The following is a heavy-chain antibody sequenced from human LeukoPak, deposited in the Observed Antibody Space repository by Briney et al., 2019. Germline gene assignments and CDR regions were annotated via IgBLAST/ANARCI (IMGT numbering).Heavy chain of an antibody. D-gene: IGHD6-13*01. CDR3: ARETRIAAARVFDY. CDR1: GGSFSGYY. CDR2: ITHSGRT. Sequence: SETLSLTCAVYGGSFSGYYWSWIRQSPGEGLEWIGEITHSGRTNYNPSLKSRVTISVDTSKNQFSLKLSSVTAADTAVYYCARETRIAAARVFDYWGQGTLVTVSS. V-gene: IGHV4-34*01. J-gene: IGHJ4*02.